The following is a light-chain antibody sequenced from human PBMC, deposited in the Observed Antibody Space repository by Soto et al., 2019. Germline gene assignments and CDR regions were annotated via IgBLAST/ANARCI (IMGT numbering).Light chain of an antibody. J-gene: IGKJ4*01. CDR1: HSISSR. Sequence: DIHITKSPSTLAACVGDRVTITCRASHSISSRLAWYQQKSGKAPNLLIYDASSLEGGVPSRFSGIGSGTDFTLSISSLQPEDFATYYCQQSYSGPLTFGGGTKVDI. CDR3: QQSYSGPLT. V-gene: IGKV1-5*01. CDR2: DAS.